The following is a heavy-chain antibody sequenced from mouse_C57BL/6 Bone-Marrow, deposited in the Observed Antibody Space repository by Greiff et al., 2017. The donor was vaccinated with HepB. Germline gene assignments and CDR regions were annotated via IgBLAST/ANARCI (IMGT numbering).Heavy chain of an antibody. J-gene: IGHJ2*01. CDR3: TTRTTVVATDY. Sequence: EVQLQESGAERVRPGASVKLSCTASGFNIKDDYMHWVKQRPEQGLEWIGWIDPENGDTEYASKFQGKATITADTSSNTAYLQLSSLTSEDTAVYYCTTRTTVVATDYWGQGTTLTVSS. V-gene: IGHV14-4*01. CDR2: IDPENGDT. CDR1: GFNIKDDY. D-gene: IGHD1-1*01.